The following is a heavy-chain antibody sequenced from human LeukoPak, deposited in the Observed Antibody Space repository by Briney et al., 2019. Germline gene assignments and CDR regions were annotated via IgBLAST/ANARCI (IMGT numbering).Heavy chain of an antibody. CDR3: AKVLSGSGVLNY. V-gene: IGHV3-23*01. CDR2: ISGSGGST. J-gene: IGHJ4*02. D-gene: IGHD3-10*01. CDR1: GFTFSSYA. Sequence: PGGSLRLSCAASGFTFSSYAMSWVRQAPGKGLEWVSAISGSGGSTYYADSAKGLFTISRDNSKNTLYLQMNSLRAEDTAVYYCAKVLSGSGVLNYWGQGTLVTVSS.